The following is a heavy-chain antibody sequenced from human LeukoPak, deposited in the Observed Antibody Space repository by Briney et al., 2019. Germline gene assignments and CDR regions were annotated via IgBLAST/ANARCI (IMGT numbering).Heavy chain of an antibody. CDR3: AREGPRKMVGSWYVGRKYYFDY. CDR1: GGSFSGYY. V-gene: IGHV4-34*01. J-gene: IGHJ4*02. Sequence: SETLSLTCAVYGGSFSGYYWSWIRQPPRKGLEWIGEINHSGSTNYNPSLKSRVTISVDTSKNQFSLKLSSVTAADTAVYYCAREGPRKMVGSWYVGRKYYFDYWGQGTLVTVSS. D-gene: IGHD6-13*01. CDR2: INHSGST.